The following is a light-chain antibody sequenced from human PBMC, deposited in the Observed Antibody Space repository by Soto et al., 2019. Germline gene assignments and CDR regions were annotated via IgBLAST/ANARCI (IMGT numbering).Light chain of an antibody. Sequence: QSALTQPASVSGSPGQSITISCTGTSSDVGGYNYVSWYQQHPGKAPKLIIYDVSNRPSGVSNRFSDSKSGNTASLTISGLQAEDEADYYCSSYSSSSTPYLFGTGTKLTVL. V-gene: IGLV2-14*03. J-gene: IGLJ1*01. CDR3: SSYSSSSTPYL. CDR2: DVS. CDR1: SSDVGGYNY.